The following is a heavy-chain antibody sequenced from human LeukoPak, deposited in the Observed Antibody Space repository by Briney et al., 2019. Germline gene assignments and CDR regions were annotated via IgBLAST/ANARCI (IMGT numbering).Heavy chain of an antibody. CDR1: GYTLTELS. CDR2: FDPEDGEI. V-gene: IGHV1-24*01. D-gene: IGHD4-17*01. CDR3: ATDTGFYGDSRVFDY. J-gene: IGHJ4*02. Sequence: ASVKVSCKVSGYTLTELSMHWVRQAPGKGLEWMGGFDPEDGEIIYAQKFQGRVTMTEDTSTHTAYMELSSLRSEDTAVYYCATDTGFYGDSRVFDYWGQGTLVTVSS.